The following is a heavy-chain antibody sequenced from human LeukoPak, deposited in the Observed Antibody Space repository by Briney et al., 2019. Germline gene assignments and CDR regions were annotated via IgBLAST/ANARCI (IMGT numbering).Heavy chain of an antibody. CDR3: ARVAWSGYLVGYYYMDV. J-gene: IGHJ6*03. CDR2: ISSSSSTI. Sequence: GGSLRLSCAASGLTFSSYSMNWVRQAPGKGLEWVSYISSSSSTIYYADSVKGRFTISRDNAKNSLYLQMNSLRAEDTAVYYCARVAWSGYLVGYYYMDVWGKGTTVTVSS. CDR1: GLTFSSYS. V-gene: IGHV3-48*04. D-gene: IGHD3-3*01.